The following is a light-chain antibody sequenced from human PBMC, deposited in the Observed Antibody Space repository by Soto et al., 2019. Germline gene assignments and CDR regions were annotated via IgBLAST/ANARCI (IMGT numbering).Light chain of an antibody. J-gene: IGLJ3*02. CDR3: CSYAGGSSWV. CDR2: EVS. Sequence: QSALTQPASVSGSPGQSITISCTGTNSDVGTYNLVSWYQHHPGKAPRFLISEVSKRPSGVSDHFSGSKSGNTASLTISGLQAEDEAEYFCCSYAGGSSWVFGGWTKLTVL. CDR1: NSDVGTYNL. V-gene: IGLV2-23*02.